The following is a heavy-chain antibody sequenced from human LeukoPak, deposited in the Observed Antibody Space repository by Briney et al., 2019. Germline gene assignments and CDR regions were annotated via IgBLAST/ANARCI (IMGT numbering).Heavy chain of an antibody. CDR3: ARHLDYYGSGSYEY. V-gene: IGHV4-59*08. J-gene: IGHJ4*02. CDR1: GGSISGNY. Sequence: PSETPSLTCSVSGGSISGNYWSXXXQPPGKGLEXIGYIHYSGSTDYNPSLKSRLTMSVDTSKNQFSLKLRSVTAADTAVYYCARHLDYYGSGSYEYWGQGTLVTVSS. D-gene: IGHD3-10*01. CDR2: IHYSGST.